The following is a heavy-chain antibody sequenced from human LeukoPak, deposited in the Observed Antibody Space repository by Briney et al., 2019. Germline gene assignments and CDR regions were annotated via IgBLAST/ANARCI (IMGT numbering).Heavy chain of an antibody. D-gene: IGHD2-8*01. V-gene: IGHV3-11*01. Sequence: GGSLRLSCAASGFTFSDYYMSWIRQAPGKGLEWVSYISSSGSTIYYADSVKGRFTISRDNSKNTLYLQMNSLRAEDTAVYYCAKDYLYCTNGVCPFYGMDVWGQGTTVTVSS. J-gene: IGHJ6*02. CDR1: GFTFSDYY. CDR2: ISSSGSTI. CDR3: AKDYLYCTNGVCPFYGMDV.